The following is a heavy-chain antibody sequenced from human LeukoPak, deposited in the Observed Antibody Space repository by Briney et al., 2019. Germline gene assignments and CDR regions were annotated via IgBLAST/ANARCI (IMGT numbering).Heavy chain of an antibody. Sequence: PGGSLRLSCAASGFTFSSYSMNWVRQAPGKGLEWVSSISSSSSYIYYADSVKGRFTISRDNAKNSLYLQMNSLRAEDTAVYYCARAGYCSSTSCPGTAFDIWGQGTMVTVSS. V-gene: IGHV3-21*01. CDR1: GFTFSSYS. CDR2: ISSSSSYI. D-gene: IGHD2-2*01. J-gene: IGHJ3*02. CDR3: ARAGYCSSTSCPGTAFDI.